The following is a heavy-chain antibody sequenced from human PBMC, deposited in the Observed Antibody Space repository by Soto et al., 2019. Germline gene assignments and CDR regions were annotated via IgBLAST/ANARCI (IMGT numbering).Heavy chain of an antibody. CDR2: IRPKTKSYTT. V-gene: IGHV3-72*01. J-gene: IGHJ4*02. CDR1: GFTFSDHC. D-gene: IGHD1-26*01. Sequence: EVQLVESGGGVVQPGGSLRLSCAASGFTFSDHCMDWVRQAPGKGLEWVGRIRPKTKSYTTEYAASVKGRFTISRDESKNLLYLQMNSLKTEDTAVYYCARGLNSFESWGQGTLVTVSS. CDR3: ARGLNSFES.